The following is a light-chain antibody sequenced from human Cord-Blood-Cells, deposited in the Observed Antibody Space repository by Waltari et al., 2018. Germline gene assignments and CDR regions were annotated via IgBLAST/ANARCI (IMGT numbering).Light chain of an antibody. CDR3: QQRSNWRT. Sequence: ELVLTQSQATLSLSPGGTATLSCRASQSVSSYLAWYQQKPGQAPRLLIYDASNRATGIPVRFSGSGSGTDFTLTISSLEPEDFAVYYCQQRSNWRTFGQGTKVEIK. CDR2: DAS. CDR1: QSVSSY. V-gene: IGKV3-11*01. J-gene: IGKJ1*01.